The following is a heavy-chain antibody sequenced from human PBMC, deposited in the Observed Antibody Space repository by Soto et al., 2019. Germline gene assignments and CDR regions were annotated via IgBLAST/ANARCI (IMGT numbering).Heavy chain of an antibody. CDR3: ARVGSIAARKAAMVDY. D-gene: IGHD6-6*01. J-gene: IGHJ4*02. V-gene: IGHV4-59*08. CDR1: GGNIRNYY. CDR2: IYYSGST. Sequence: SQTHPLRYTVSGGNIRNYYWSWIRKPTGKGLEWIGYIYYSGSTNYNPSLKSRVTISVDTSKNQFSLKLSSVTAADTAMYDYARVGSIAARKAAMVDYWGQGTLVTVSS.